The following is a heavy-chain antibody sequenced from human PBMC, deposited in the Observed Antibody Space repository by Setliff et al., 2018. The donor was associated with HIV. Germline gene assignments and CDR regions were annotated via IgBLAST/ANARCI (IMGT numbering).Heavy chain of an antibody. V-gene: IGHV4-38-2*01. J-gene: IGHJ4*02. CDR1: GYSIGSGSF. CDR2: IPHNGGT. CDR3: ARYSTLTTNFDY. Sequence: LSLTCAVSGYSIGSGSFWGWIRQPPGMGLEWIATIPHNGGTYYNPDPSLTGRVTISLDTSKNQFSLKLAFVTAADTAVYYCARYSTLTTNFDYWGQGTLVTVSS. D-gene: IGHD4-17*01.